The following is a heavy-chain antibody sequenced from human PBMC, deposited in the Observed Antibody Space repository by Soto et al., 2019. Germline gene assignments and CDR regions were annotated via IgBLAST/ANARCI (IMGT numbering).Heavy chain of an antibody. CDR2: INHSGST. V-gene: IGHV4-34*01. Sequence: QVQLQQWGAGLLKPSETLSLTCAVYDGSFSGYYWSWIRQPPGKGLEWIGEINHSGSTNYNPSLKSRVTISVDTSKNQFSLKLSSVTAADTAVYYCARGWGSSSWYNWFDPWGQGTLVTVSS. J-gene: IGHJ5*02. D-gene: IGHD6-13*01. CDR1: DGSFSGYY. CDR3: ARGWGSSSWYNWFDP.